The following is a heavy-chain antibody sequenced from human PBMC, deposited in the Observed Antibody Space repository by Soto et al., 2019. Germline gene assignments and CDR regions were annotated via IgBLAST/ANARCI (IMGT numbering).Heavy chain of an antibody. V-gene: IGHV3-53*01. CDR3: ARDGDAFDI. CDR1: GFTVSSYY. Sequence: EVQLVESGGGLLQPGGSMRLSCAASGFTVSSYYMNWVRQPPGKGLEWVSIIHSGSSAYYADFVNGRFTISRNKSNNSLYLQMNTLTAENTAVYYCARDGDAFDIWGRGTMVTVSS. CDR2: IHSGSSA. J-gene: IGHJ3*02.